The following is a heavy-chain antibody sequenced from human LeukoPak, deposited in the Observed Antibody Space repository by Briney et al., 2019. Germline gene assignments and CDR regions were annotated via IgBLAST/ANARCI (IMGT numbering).Heavy chain of an antibody. CDR2: ISTDGGNT. CDR3: ARQLGYCSDGSCYFDF. V-gene: IGHV3-23*01. CDR1: GFTFSNYA. Sequence: GGSLRLSCAACGFTFSNYAMSWVRQAPGRGLEWISAISTDGGNTYYADSVKGRFTISRDKSKNTAHLQMNSLRAEDTAVYHCARQLGYCSDGSCYFDFWGQGTLVTVSS. D-gene: IGHD2-15*01. J-gene: IGHJ4*02.